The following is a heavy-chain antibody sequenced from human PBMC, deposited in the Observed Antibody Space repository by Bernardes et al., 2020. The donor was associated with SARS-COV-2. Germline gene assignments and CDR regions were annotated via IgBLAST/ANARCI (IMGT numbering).Heavy chain of an antibody. V-gene: IGHV3-23*01. D-gene: IGHD1-1*01. Sequence: GGSLRLSCAASEITFSSYAMNWVRQGPGKGLEWVSAIRGSGESTFYADSVKGRFTISRDNSKNILYLQMNSLRVDDTALYYCAKSYNSQDHYFSYYHMDVWGKGTTVTVSS. CDR3: AKSYNSQDHYFSYYHMDV. CDR2: IRGSGEST. CDR1: EITFSSYA. J-gene: IGHJ6*03.